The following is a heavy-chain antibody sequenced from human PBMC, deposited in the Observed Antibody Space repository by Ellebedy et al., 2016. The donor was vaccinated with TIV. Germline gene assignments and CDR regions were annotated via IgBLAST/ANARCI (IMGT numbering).Heavy chain of an antibody. Sequence: LSLXCAASGFIFSSYAMHWVRQAPGKGLEWVAVISYDGSNKYYADSVKGRFTISRDNSKNTLYLQMNSLRAEDTAVYYCARDRVHYAHFDYWGQGTLVTVSS. CDR1: GFIFSSYA. J-gene: IGHJ4*02. V-gene: IGHV3-30-3*01. D-gene: IGHD4-17*01. CDR3: ARDRVHYAHFDY. CDR2: ISYDGSNK.